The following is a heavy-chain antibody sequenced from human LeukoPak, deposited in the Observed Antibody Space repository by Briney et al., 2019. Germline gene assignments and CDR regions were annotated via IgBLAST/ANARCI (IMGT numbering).Heavy chain of an antibody. D-gene: IGHD6-6*01. CDR3: ARDSSSGVYYFDY. V-gene: IGHV1-8*01. Sequence: GASVKVSYKASGYTFTSYDINWVRQATGQGLEWMGWMNPNSGNTGYAQKFQGRVTMTRNTSISTAYMELSSLRSEDTAVYYCARDSSSGVYYFDYWGQGTLVTVSS. CDR1: GYTFTSYD. CDR2: MNPNSGNT. J-gene: IGHJ4*02.